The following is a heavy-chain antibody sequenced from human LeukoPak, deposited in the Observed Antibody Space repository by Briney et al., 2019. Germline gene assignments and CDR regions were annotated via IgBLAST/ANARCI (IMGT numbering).Heavy chain of an antibody. CDR2: INHSGST. J-gene: IGHJ6*03. Sequence: PSETLSLTCTVSGGSISAGSYYWSWIRQPAGKGLEWIGEINHSGSTNYNPSLKSRVTISVDTSKNQFSLKLSSVTAADTAVYYCARLCSSSWYRCMDVWGKGTTVTISS. CDR3: ARLCSSSWYRCMDV. V-gene: IGHV4-34*01. CDR1: GGSISAGSYY. D-gene: IGHD6-13*01.